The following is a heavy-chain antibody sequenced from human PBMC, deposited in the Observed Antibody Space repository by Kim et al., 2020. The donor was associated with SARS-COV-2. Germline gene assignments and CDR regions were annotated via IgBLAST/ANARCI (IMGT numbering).Heavy chain of an antibody. D-gene: IGHD1-1*01. CDR3: VKSIHTTTMTAVFDS. J-gene: IGHJ4*02. CDR2: ISRNGGSF. CDR1: GFTFSNYV. V-gene: IGHV3-9*01. Sequence: GGSLRLSCAVSGFTFSNYVMHWVRRRPGKGLEWVSGISRNGGSFAYADSVKGRFTISRDNTKKSLYLDMDSLRTEDSAFYYCVKSIHTTTMTAVFDSWGQGTLVTVSS.